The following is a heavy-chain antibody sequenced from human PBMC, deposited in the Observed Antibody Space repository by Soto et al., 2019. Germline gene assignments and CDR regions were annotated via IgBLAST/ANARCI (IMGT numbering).Heavy chain of an antibody. CDR1: GGSISSGGYS. Sequence: QLQLQESGSGLLKPSQTLSLTCDVSGGSISSGGYSWSWILQPPGKGLEWIGYMYHSGSTYYNTSLKSRVTISIDRSKNQFALKLSSVTAADTAGYYCARVPDYWGQGILVNVAS. D-gene: IGHD2-2*01. CDR2: MYHSGST. CDR3: ARVPDY. J-gene: IGHJ4*02. V-gene: IGHV4-30-2*01.